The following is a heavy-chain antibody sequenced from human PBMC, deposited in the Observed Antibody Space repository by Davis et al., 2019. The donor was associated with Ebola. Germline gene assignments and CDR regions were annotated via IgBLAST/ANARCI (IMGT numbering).Heavy chain of an antibody. CDR1: GYTFSDYT. CDR2: ISPRGGST. Sequence: ASVKVSCKTSGYTFSDYTMNWVRQAPGQGLEWMGMISPRGGSTTHAQKFQDRLTMTRDTSTSTVYMELISLTFDDTAVYYCARETPLHAFDIWGQGTMVTVSS. V-gene: IGHV1-46*01. CDR3: ARETPLHAFDI. J-gene: IGHJ3*02.